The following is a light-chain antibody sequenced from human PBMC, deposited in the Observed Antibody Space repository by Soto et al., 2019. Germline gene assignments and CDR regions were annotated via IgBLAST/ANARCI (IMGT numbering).Light chain of an antibody. V-gene: IGKV3-11*01. CDR3: QQRRNWPPELT. Sequence: EIVLTQSAATLSLSPGERATLSCRASQSVSSYLAWYQQKPGQAPRLLIYDASNRATGIPARFSGSGSGTDFTLNISSLEPEDFAVYYCQQRRNWPPELTCGQGTRLEIK. CDR2: DAS. J-gene: IGKJ5*01. CDR1: QSVSSY.